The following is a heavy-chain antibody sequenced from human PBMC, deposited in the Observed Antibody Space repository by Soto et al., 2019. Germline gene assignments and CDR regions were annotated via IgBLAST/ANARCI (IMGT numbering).Heavy chain of an antibody. Sequence: ATLSRNCAVHGGSFSGYDWSWVRQPPGKGLEWIAEINHSVSTNYNPSLKSRVTISVDTSKNYFSLKLSFVTAADTAVYYCARALPVSRYCISIDCPRSGMDVWGQGTTVTVSS. CDR3: ARALPVSRYCISIDCPRSGMDV. CDR1: GGSFSGYD. V-gene: IGHV4-34*01. CDR2: INHSVST. J-gene: IGHJ6*02. D-gene: IGHD2-2*01.